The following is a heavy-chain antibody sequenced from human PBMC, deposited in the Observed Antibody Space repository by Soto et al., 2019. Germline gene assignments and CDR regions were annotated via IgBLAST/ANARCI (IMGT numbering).Heavy chain of an antibody. Sequence: EVQLVESGGDLVQPGGSLRLSCAASGFTFSSHWMSWVRQAPGKGLEWVANIKGDGSENYYVDSVKGRFTISRDNAKSSLYLQMNSLRVEDTALYYCAKDVRWGQGTLVTVSS. CDR1: GFTFSSHW. V-gene: IGHV3-7*05. J-gene: IGHJ4*02. CDR3: AKDVR. CDR2: IKGDGSEN.